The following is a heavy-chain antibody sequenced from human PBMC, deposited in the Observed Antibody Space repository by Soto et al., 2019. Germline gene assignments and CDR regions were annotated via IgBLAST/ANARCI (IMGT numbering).Heavy chain of an antibody. D-gene: IGHD3-16*01. CDR2: IDWDDDK. CDR3: ARTALRPGAFDI. CDR1: GGSISSYYW. V-gene: IGHV2-70*11. J-gene: IGHJ3*02. Sequence: TLSLTCTVSGGSISSYYWSWIRQPPGKALEWLARIDWDDDKYYSTSLKTRLTISKDTSKNQVVLTMTNMDPVDTATYYCARTALRPGAFDIWGQGTMVTVSS.